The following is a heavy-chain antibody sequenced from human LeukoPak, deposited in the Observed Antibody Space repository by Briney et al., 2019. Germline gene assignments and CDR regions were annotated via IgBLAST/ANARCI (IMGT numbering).Heavy chain of an antibody. Sequence: PGGSLRPSCAASGFTFSSYAMSWVRQAPGKGLEWISAISGSGGSTYYADSVKGRFTISRDNSKNTLYLQMNSLRAEDTAVYYCAKGEGESRDGYNRITMWVTDFDYWGQGTLVTVSS. J-gene: IGHJ4*02. CDR1: GFTFSSYA. CDR2: ISGSGGST. V-gene: IGHV3-23*01. CDR3: AKGEGESRDGYNRITMWVTDFDY. D-gene: IGHD5-24*01.